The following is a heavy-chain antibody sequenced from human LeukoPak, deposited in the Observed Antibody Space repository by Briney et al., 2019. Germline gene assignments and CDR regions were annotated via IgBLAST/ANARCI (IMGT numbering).Heavy chain of an antibody. CDR1: GFTFDDYG. J-gene: IGHJ3*02. Sequence: PGGSLRLSCAASGFTFDDYGMSWVRQAPGKGLEWVSGINWNGGSTGYADSVKGRFTISRDNAKNSLYLQMNSLRAEDTALYHCARQGALSPNLHSDAFDIWGQGTMVTVSS. V-gene: IGHV3-20*01. CDR2: INWNGGST. CDR3: ARQGALSPNLHSDAFDI.